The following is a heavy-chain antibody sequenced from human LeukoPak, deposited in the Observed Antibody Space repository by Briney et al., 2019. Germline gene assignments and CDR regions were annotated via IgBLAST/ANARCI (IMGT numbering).Heavy chain of an antibody. J-gene: IGHJ6*02. D-gene: IGHD1/OR15-1a*01. CDR1: GFKFSDHY. V-gene: IGHV3-72*01. CDR2: SRNKASSYTT. CDR3: XRIXINANNGMDV. Sequence: GGSLRLSCAASGFKFSDHYIDWVRQAPGKGLEWVGRSRNKASSYTTEYAASVEGRFTISRDVSESSLYLQMNSLRTEDTAVYXCXRIXINANNGMDVWGQGTTVTVSS.